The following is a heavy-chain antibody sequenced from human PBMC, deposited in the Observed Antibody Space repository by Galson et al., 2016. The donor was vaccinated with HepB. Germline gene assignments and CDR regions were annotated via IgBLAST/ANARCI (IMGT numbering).Heavy chain of an antibody. CDR3: ARGDVVAKSDTSVY. D-gene: IGHD2-15*01. CDR1: GYTFTDYY. V-gene: IGHV1-2*02. J-gene: IGHJ4*02. CDR2: INLNSGGT. Sequence: SVKVSCKASGYTFTDYYIHWVRQAPEQGLEWMGWINLNSGGTDYAQQFQGRVTMTRDTSISTAYMDLSRRRSDDTAVYYCARGDVVAKSDTSVYWGPGTLVTVSS.